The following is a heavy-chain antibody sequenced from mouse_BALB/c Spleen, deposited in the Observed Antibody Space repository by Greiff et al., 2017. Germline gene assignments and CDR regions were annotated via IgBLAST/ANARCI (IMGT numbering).Heavy chain of an antibody. CDR2: ISSGSSTI. CDR1: GFTFSSFG. Sequence: EVMLVESGGGLVQPGGSRKLSCAASGFTFSSFGMHWVRQAPEKGLEWVAYISSGSSTIYYADTVKGRFTISRDNPKNTLFLQMTSLRSEDTAMYYCARCTTVVARAMDYWGQGTSVTVSS. D-gene: IGHD1-1*01. V-gene: IGHV5-17*02. J-gene: IGHJ4*01. CDR3: ARCTTVVARAMDY.